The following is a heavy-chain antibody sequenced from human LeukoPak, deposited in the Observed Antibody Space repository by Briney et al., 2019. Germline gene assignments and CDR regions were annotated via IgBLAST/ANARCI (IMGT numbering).Heavy chain of an antibody. CDR2: IDYSGST. V-gene: IGHV4-59*01. J-gene: IGHJ6*03. Sequence: SETLSLTCTVSGGSISSYYWSWIRQPPGKGLEWIGYIDYSGSTNYNPSLKSRVTISVDTSKNQFSLKLSSVTAADTAVYYCAGTYRYNYYYYMDVWGKRTTVTISS. CDR3: AGTYRYNYYYYMDV. CDR1: GGSISSYY. D-gene: IGHD1-1*01.